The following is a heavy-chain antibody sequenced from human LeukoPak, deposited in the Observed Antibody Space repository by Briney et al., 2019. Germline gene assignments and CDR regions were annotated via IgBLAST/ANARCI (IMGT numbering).Heavy chain of an antibody. D-gene: IGHD2-2*01. J-gene: IGHJ4*02. CDR1: GGSISSSNW. V-gene: IGHV4-4*02. CDR2: IYYSGST. Sequence: PSGTLSLTCAVSGGSISSSNWWSWVRQPPGKGLEWIGYIYYSGSTNYNPSLKSRVTISVDTSKNQFSLKLSSVTAADTAVYYCARVYQLTFFDYWGQGTLVTVSS. CDR3: ARVYQLTFFDY.